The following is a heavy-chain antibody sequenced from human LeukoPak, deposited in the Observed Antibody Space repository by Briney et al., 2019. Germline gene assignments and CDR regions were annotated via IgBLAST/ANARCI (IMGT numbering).Heavy chain of an antibody. CDR1: GFTVSSNY. V-gene: IGHV3-66*01. CDR3: ARDRHYYGSGSYLDY. Sequence: GGSLRLSCAASGFTVSSNYMSWVRQAPGKGLEWVSVIYSGGSTYYADSVKGRFTISRDNSKNTLYPQMNSLRAEDTAVYYCARDRHYYGSGSYLDYWGQGTLVTVSS. D-gene: IGHD3-10*01. J-gene: IGHJ4*02. CDR2: IYSGGST.